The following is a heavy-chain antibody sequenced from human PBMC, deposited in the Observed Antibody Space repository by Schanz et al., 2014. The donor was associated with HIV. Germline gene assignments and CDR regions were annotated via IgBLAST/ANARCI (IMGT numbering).Heavy chain of an antibody. CDR3: GGHGGFSY. CDR1: GFTFDDYA. J-gene: IGHJ4*02. Sequence: VQMVESGGCLVQPGRSLRLSCAASGFTFDDYAMHWVRQAPGKGLEWVAVTWYDGSNKYYADSVKGRFTISRDNSKNTLFLQMNSLRVEDTAVYYCGGHGGFSYWGQGTRVAVSP. CDR2: TWYDGSNK. D-gene: IGHD6-25*01. V-gene: IGHV3-33*08.